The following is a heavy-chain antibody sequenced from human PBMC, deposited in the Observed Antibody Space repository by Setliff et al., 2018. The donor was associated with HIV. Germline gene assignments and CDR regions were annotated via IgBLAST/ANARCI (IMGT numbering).Heavy chain of an antibody. V-gene: IGHV1-24*01. CDR1: GYTLSELS. Sequence: ASVKVSCKVYGYTLSELSIHWVRQAPGKGLEWMGYFDPEDGETIYAEKFQGRVTITADTSTDTAYMELSSLRSEDTAVYYCARGTDKSSHGYVPPIDPWGQGTLVTVSS. CDR3: ARGTDKSSHGYVPPIDP. J-gene: IGHJ5*02. D-gene: IGHD3-22*01. CDR2: FDPEDGET.